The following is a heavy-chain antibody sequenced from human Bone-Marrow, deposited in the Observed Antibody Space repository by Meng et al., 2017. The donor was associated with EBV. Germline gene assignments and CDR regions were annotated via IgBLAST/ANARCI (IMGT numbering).Heavy chain of an antibody. CDR2: IYHSGST. V-gene: IGHV4-4*02. CDR3: AKGGGYYYDSSGFHYDY. Sequence: VQPQEPGPGLGKPSGTLSLTCAVSGGSISSNNWWSWVRQPPGKGLECIGEIYHSGSTNYNPSLKSRVTISVDKSKNQFSLKLSSVTAVDTAVYYCAKGGGYYYDSSGFHYDYWGQGTLVTVSS. CDR1: GGSISSNNW. D-gene: IGHD3-22*01. J-gene: IGHJ4*02.